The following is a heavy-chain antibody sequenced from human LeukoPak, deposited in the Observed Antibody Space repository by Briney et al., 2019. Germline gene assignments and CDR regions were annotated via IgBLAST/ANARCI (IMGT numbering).Heavy chain of an antibody. J-gene: IGHJ3*02. CDR1: GGSISSGSYY. Sequence: PSQTLSLTCTVSGGSISSGSYYWSWIRQPPGKGLEWIGNIYYSGSTNYNPSLKSRVTISVDTSKNQFSLKLSSVTAADTAVYYCARGSDWRYYYGSGDAFDIWGQGTMVTVSS. V-gene: IGHV4-61*01. D-gene: IGHD3-10*01. CDR2: IYYSGST. CDR3: ARGSDWRYYYGSGDAFDI.